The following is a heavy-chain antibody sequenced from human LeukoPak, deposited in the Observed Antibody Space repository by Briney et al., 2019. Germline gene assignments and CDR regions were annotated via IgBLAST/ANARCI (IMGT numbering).Heavy chain of an antibody. Sequence: SGGSLRLSCAASGFTFSDYTMNWVRQAPGKGLEWVSYIDLSGSTLYYVDSVKGRFTISRDNAKNSLYLQMNSLRAEDTAVYYCASVGATLQHDAFDIWGQGTMVTVSS. J-gene: IGHJ3*02. D-gene: IGHD1-26*01. CDR2: IDLSGSTL. V-gene: IGHV3-48*04. CDR1: GFTFSDYT. CDR3: ASVGATLQHDAFDI.